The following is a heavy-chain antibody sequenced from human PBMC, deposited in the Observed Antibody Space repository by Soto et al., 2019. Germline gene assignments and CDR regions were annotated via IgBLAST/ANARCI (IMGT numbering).Heavy chain of an antibody. V-gene: IGHV1-24*01. CDR2: FDPEDGET. D-gene: IGHD5-18*01. Sequence: ASVKVSCKVSGYTLTELSMHWVRQAPGKGLEWMGGFDPEDGETIYAQKFQGRVTMTEDTSTDTAYMELSSLRSEDTAVYYCATRGWAGYSYGPDAFDIWGQGTMVTVSS. J-gene: IGHJ3*02. CDR1: GYTLTELS. CDR3: ATRGWAGYSYGPDAFDI.